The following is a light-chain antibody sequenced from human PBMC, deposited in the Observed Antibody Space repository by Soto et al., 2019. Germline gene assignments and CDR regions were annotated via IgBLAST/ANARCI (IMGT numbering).Light chain of an antibody. CDR2: DVS. J-gene: IGLJ1*01. Sequence: QSVLTQPRSVSGSPGQSVTISCTGTSSVVGGYNYVSWYQQHPGKAPKLMTYDVSKRPSGVPDRFSGSKSGNTASLTISGLQAEDEADYYCCSYAGSYKGVFGTGTKVTVL. CDR3: CSYAGSYKGV. CDR1: SSVVGGYNY. V-gene: IGLV2-11*01.